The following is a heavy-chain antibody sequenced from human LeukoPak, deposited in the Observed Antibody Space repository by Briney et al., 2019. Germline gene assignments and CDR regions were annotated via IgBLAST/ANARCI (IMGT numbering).Heavy chain of an antibody. CDR2: INPSGGSA. V-gene: IGHV1-46*01. J-gene: IGHJ6*03. CDR3: ARVVVVPAALSNYYYYYYMDV. CDR1: GYTFTSYY. D-gene: IGHD2-2*01. Sequence: GASVKVSCKASGYTFTSYYMHWVRQAPGQGLEWMGIINPSGGSASYAQKFQGRVTMTRDTSTSTAYMELSSLRSEDTAVYYCARVVVVPAALSNYYYYYYMDVWGKGTTVTVSS.